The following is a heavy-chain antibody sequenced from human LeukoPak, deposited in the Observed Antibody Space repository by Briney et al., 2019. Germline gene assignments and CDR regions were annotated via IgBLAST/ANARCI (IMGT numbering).Heavy chain of an antibody. CDR1: GYDFSTFG. D-gene: IGHD6-19*01. V-gene: IGHV1-18*01. J-gene: IGHJ3*02. CDR2: ISAYHGKT. Sequence: ASVKFSCKASGYDFSTFGISWVRQAPGEGLEWMGWISAYHGKTNFPQRFQGRVTLTTETSTSTAYMALRSLRSDATAIYYCARDSPFMVPGTGDAFDIWGQGTMVSVSS. CDR3: ARDSPFMVPGTGDAFDI.